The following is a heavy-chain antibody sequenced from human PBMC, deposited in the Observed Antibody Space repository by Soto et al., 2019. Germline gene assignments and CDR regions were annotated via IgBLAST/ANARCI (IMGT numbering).Heavy chain of an antibody. J-gene: IGHJ6*03. CDR3: ARALVLAAWGNFMDV. Sequence: GGSLRLSCAASGFTFSSYWIHWLRQAPGKGLVWVSRINTDGSAISYADSVKGRFTISRDNAKNTLYLQMNSLTAEDTAVYYCARALVLAAWGNFMDVWGRGATVTVSS. D-gene: IGHD2-2*01. CDR1: GFTFSSYW. V-gene: IGHV3-74*01. CDR2: INTDGSAI.